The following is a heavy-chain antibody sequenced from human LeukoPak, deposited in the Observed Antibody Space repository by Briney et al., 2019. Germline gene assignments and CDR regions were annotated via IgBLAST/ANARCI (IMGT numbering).Heavy chain of an antibody. Sequence: ASVKVSCKASGYTFTSYYMHWVRQAPGQGLEWMGWINPNSGGTNYAQKFQGRVTMTRDTSISTAYMELSRLRSDDTAVYYCAVWGFPIVVVPAAMNFDYWGQGTLVTVSS. D-gene: IGHD2-2*01. J-gene: IGHJ4*02. CDR3: AVWGFPIVVVPAAMNFDY. CDR2: INPNSGGT. V-gene: IGHV1-2*02. CDR1: GYTFTSYY.